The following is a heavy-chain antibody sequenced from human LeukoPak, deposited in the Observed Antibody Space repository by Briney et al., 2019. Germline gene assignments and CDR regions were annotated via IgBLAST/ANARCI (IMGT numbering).Heavy chain of an antibody. CDR2: IYWDDDK. Sequence: KESGPTLVKPTQTLTLACTFSGFSLTTSGVGVGWIRQPPGKALEWLALIYWDDDKRYSPSLNSRLTITKDTSKNQVVLTMTNMDPVDTATYYCAHAPIKYASGRGARFDPWGQGTLVTVSS. J-gene: IGHJ5*02. D-gene: IGHD3-10*01. CDR3: AHAPIKYASGRGARFDP. CDR1: GFSLTTSGVG. V-gene: IGHV2-5*02.